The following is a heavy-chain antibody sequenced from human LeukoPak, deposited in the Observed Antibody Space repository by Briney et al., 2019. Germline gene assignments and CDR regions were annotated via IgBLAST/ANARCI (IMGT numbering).Heavy chain of an antibody. CDR3: ARGRGVVWYCSSTSCIANWFDP. V-gene: IGHV1-2*02. D-gene: IGHD2-2*01. CDR1: GYTFTGYY. J-gene: IGHJ5*02. CDR2: FNPNSGGT. Sequence: ASVKVSCKASGYTFTGYYMHWVRQAPGQGLGWMGWFNPNSGGTNYAQKFQGRVTMTRDTSISTAYMELSRLRSDDTAVYYCARGRGVVWYCSSTSCIANWFDPWGEGTLVTVSS.